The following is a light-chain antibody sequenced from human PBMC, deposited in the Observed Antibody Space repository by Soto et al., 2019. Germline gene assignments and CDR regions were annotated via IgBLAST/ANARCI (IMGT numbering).Light chain of an antibody. Sequence: QSVLTQPASVSGSPGQSIAISCTGTSNDVGGYNYVSWYQQHPGKAPKLMIYDVSARPSGVSNRFSGSKSDNTASLTISGRQAEDEADYYCSSYTSSNTVVFGGGTKLTV. CDR3: SSYTSSNTVV. CDR2: DVS. J-gene: IGLJ2*01. CDR1: SNDVGGYNY. V-gene: IGLV2-14*01.